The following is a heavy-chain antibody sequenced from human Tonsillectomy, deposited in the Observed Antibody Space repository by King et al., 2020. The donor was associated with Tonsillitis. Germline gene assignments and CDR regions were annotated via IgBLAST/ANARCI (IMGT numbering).Heavy chain of an antibody. Sequence: QLVQSGGGLVQPGRTLRLSCAGSGFIFEDYAMHWVRQAPGKGLEWVSGLSWSSGDIGYADSVKGRFTISRDNAKNSLYLQMNSLRAEDTALYYCAKDVSGFPSYMDVWGNGTTVTVSS. CDR1: GFIFEDYA. V-gene: IGHV3-9*01. CDR2: LSWSSGDI. D-gene: IGHD5-12*01. J-gene: IGHJ6*03. CDR3: AKDVSGFPSYMDV.